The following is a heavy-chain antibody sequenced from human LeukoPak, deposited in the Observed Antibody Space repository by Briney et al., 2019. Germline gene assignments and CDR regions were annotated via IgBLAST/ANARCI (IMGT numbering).Heavy chain of an antibody. Sequence: ASVKVSCKASGYTFTSYYMHWVRQAPGQGLEWMGIINPSGGSTSYAQKFQGRVTMTRDTSTSTVYMELSSLRSEDTAVYYCARGAHDYYGSGGYQDFDYWGQGTLVTVSS. CDR1: GYTFTSYY. D-gene: IGHD3-10*01. CDR3: ARGAHDYYGSGGYQDFDY. J-gene: IGHJ4*02. CDR2: INPSGGST. V-gene: IGHV1-46*01.